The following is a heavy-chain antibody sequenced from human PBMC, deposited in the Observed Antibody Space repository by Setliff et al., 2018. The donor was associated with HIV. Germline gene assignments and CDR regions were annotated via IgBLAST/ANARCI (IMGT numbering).Heavy chain of an antibody. J-gene: IGHJ4*02. CDR1: GGSFNDYY. CDR2: IDHSGNI. Sequence: SETLSLTCAVYGGSFNDYYWTWIRQPPGKGLEWIGEIDHSGNIKYHASLKSRVTISKDTSKNQISLKLRSVTAADTAVYYCARGLNYYGSGSYLPLGYWGQGSLVTVSS. CDR3: ARGLNYYGSGSYLPLGY. V-gene: IGHV4-34*01. D-gene: IGHD3-10*01.